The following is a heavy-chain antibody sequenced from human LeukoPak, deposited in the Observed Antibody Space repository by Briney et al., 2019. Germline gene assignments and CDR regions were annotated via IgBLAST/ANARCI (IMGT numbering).Heavy chain of an antibody. Sequence: ASVKVSCKASGYTFTGYYMHWVRQAPGQGLEWMGWINPNSGGTNYAQKFQGRVTMTRDTSISTAYMELSSLRSDDTAVYFCATVRDQLLRWSAFDIWGQGTKVTVSS. V-gene: IGHV1-2*02. CDR1: GYTFTGYY. D-gene: IGHD2-2*01. CDR2: INPNSGGT. CDR3: ATVRDQLLRWSAFDI. J-gene: IGHJ3*02.